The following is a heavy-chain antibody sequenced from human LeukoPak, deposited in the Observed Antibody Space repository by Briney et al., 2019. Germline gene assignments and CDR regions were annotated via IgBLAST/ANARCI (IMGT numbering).Heavy chain of an antibody. J-gene: IGHJ5*02. Sequence: SETLSLTCTVSGGSISSSSYYWGWIRQPPGKGLEWIGSIYYSGSTYYNPSLKSRVTISVDTSKNQFSLKLSSVTAADTAVYYCARDAHDYGGKRWFDPWGQGILVTVSS. CDR3: ARDAHDYGGKRWFDP. V-gene: IGHV4-39*02. CDR1: GGSISSSSYY. CDR2: IYYSGST. D-gene: IGHD4-17*01.